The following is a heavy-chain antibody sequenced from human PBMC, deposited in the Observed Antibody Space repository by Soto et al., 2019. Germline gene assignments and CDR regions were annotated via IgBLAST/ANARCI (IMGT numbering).Heavy chain of an antibody. CDR1: GFTFSSYG. Sequence: PGGSLRLSCAASGFTFSSYGMNWVRQAPGKGLEWVAGVSARGGDTSYADSVKGRFTISRDNSKDTLYVQMNSLRAEDTALYYCAERSRWAHYYGMDVWGQGTTVTVSS. D-gene: IGHD1-26*01. CDR3: AERSRWAHYYGMDV. V-gene: IGHV3-23*01. J-gene: IGHJ6*02. CDR2: VSARGGDT.